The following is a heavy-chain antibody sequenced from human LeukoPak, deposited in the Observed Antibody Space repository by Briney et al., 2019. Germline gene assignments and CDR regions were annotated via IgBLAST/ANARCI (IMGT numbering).Heavy chain of an antibody. V-gene: IGHV3-30*18. CDR1: GFTFGSYG. D-gene: IGHD2-2*02. J-gene: IGHJ6*02. Sequence: SGGSLRLSCAASGFTFGSYGMHWVRQAPGKGLEWVAVISYDGSNKYYADSVKGRFTISRDNSKNTLYLQMNSLRAEDTAVYYCAKTFGHTVYYGMDVWGQGTTVTVSS. CDR3: AKTFGHTVYYGMDV. CDR2: ISYDGSNK.